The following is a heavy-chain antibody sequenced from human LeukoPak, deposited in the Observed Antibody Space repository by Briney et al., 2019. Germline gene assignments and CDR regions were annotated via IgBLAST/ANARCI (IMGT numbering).Heavy chain of an antibody. J-gene: IGHJ4*02. Sequence: ASVKVSCTASEYTFTDYYMHWVRQAPGQGLEWMGWINPNSGDTNYAQKFQGRVTMTRDTSISTAYMELSRLGSDDTAVYYCARGVPPSYSSTWYVNYWGQGALVTVPS. CDR2: INPNSGDT. CDR1: EYTFTDYY. V-gene: IGHV1-2*02. D-gene: IGHD6-13*01. CDR3: ARGVPPSYSSTWYVNY.